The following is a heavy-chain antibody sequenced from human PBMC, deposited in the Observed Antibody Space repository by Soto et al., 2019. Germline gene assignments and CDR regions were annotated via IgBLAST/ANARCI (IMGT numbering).Heavy chain of an antibody. CDR3: AREYLYYFDY. CDR1: GGSISSGGYS. V-gene: IGHV4-30-2*01. J-gene: IGHJ4*02. CDR2: IYHSGST. Sequence: SETLSLTCPVSGGSISSGGYSWSWIRQPPGKGLEWIAYIYHSGSTYYNPSLKSRVTISLDSSKNQFSLSLSSVTAADTAFYYCAREYLYYFDYWGPGTLVTVSS. D-gene: IGHD2-2*02.